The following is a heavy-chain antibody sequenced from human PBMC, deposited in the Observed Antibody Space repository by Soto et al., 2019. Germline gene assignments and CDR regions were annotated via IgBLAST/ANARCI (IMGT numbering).Heavy chain of an antibody. CDR3: ATASRRPDFGDYVD. V-gene: IGHV3-72*01. D-gene: IGHD4-17*01. J-gene: IGHJ4*02. CDR1: GFTFSDRY. CDR2: SRNKANSYTT. Sequence: GGSLRLSCAASGFTFSDRYLDWVRQAPGKGLEWVGRSRNKANSYTTEYAASVRGRFTISRDDSKNSLYLQMNSLKTEDTAVYYCATASRRPDFGDYVDWGQGTLVTVSS.